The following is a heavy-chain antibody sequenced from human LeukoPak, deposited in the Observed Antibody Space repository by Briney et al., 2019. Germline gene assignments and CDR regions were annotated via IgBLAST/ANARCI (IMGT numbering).Heavy chain of an antibody. J-gene: IGHJ4*02. Sequence: GGSLRLSCAASGFTFSGHSMTWVRQAPGKGLEWVANINLDGSERFYVDFVKGRFTISRDNAKNSLYLQMNSLRAEDTAVYYCARHFDWLLAPFDYWGQGTLVTVSS. CDR3: ARHFDWLLAPFDY. V-gene: IGHV3-7*01. D-gene: IGHD3-9*01. CDR2: INLDGSER. CDR1: GFTFSGHS.